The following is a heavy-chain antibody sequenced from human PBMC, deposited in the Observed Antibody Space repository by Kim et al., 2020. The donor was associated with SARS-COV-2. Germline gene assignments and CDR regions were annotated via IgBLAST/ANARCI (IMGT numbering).Heavy chain of an antibody. CDR3: ARDGALTTVTTHFDY. V-gene: IGHV3-21*01. CDR1: GFTFSSYS. Sequence: GGSLRLSCAASGFTFSSYSMNWVRQAPGKGLEWVSSISSSSSYIYYADSVKGRFTISRDNAKNSLYLQMNSLRAEDTAVYYCARDGALTTVTTHFDYWGQGTLVTVSS. D-gene: IGHD4-4*01. J-gene: IGHJ4*02. CDR2: ISSSSSYI.